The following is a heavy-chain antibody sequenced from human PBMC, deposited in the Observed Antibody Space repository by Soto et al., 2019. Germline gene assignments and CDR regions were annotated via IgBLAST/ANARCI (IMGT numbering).Heavy chain of an antibody. CDR2: IYDSGSP. CDR3: ARGVGSSPPRY. CDR1: GGSISVYY. D-gene: IGHD1-26*01. Sequence: KTSETLSLTCTISGGSISVYYWSWIRQPPGQALEWIGYIYDSGSPYYNPSLRSRVIISADTSKNQISLKLTSATAADTAVYYCARGVGSSPPRYWGRGTLVTSPQ. V-gene: IGHV4-59*01. J-gene: IGHJ4*02.